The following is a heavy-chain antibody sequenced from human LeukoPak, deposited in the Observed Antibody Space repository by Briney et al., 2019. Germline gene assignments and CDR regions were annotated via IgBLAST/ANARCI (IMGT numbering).Heavy chain of an antibody. CDR1: GCTLTELS. Sequence: GASVKVSCRVSGCTLTELSMHWVRQAPGKGLEWMGGFDPEDGETTYAQKFQGRVTMTEDTSTDIAYMELSSLRSEDTAVYYCATDKETQLALDYWGQGTLVTVSS. D-gene: IGHD3-3*02. CDR2: FDPEDGET. J-gene: IGHJ4*02. V-gene: IGHV1-24*01. CDR3: ATDKETQLALDY.